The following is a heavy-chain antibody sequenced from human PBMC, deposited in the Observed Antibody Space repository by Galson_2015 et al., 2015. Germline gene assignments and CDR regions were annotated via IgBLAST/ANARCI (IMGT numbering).Heavy chain of an antibody. CDR1: GFTFSDYS. CDR3: ARAQWGTDY. Sequence: SLRLSCAASGFTFSDYSMNWVRQAPGKGLEWVSSINSNGGYISYADSVKGRFTISRDNAKNSLYLQMNSLRGEDTAVYYCARAQWGTDYWGQGTLATVSS. D-gene: IGHD3-16*01. V-gene: IGHV3-21*01. J-gene: IGHJ4*02. CDR2: INSNGGYI.